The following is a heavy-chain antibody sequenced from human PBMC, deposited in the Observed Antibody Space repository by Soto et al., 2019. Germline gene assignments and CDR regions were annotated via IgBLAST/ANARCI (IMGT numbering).Heavy chain of an antibody. Sequence: ASVKVSCKASGYLFTAYSMHWVRLAPGQGLEWMGVVNPSGGSTKYAQNFQGRVTMTRDTSTTTIYMELSSLRSDDTAIYYCAREEHCSGRTYYSEYFHSWGQGTLATVSS. CDR2: VNPSGGST. CDR3: AREEHCSGRTYYSEYFHS. J-gene: IGHJ1*01. V-gene: IGHV1-46*01. CDR1: GYLFTAYS. D-gene: IGHD2-15*01.